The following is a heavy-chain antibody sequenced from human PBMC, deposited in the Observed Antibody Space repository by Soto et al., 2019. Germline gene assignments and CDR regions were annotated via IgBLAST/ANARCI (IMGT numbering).Heavy chain of an antibody. CDR3: ARRYSGYDLYYFDY. Sequence: SETLSLTCTVSGGSIISYYWSWILQPPGKGLEWIGYIYYSGSINYNPSLKSRVTISVDTSKNQFSLKLSSVTAADTAVYYCARRYSGYDLYYFDYWGQGTLVTVSS. D-gene: IGHD5-12*01. CDR2: IYYSGSI. CDR1: GGSIISYY. J-gene: IGHJ4*02. V-gene: IGHV4-59*01.